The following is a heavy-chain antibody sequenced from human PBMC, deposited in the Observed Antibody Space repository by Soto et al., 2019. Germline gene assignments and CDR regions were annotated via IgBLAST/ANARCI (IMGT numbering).Heavy chain of an antibody. CDR1: GGPIRDFY. CDR3: ARMKRGYTCGSILDF. J-gene: IGHJ4*02. Sequence: SETLSLTCIVSGGPIRDFYWSWIRQPPGKGLEYIGYIFYSGSANYNPPLKSRVTISVDTSKNHFSLKLRSVTATDTAVYYCARMKRGYTCGSILDFWGQGTQVTVSS. D-gene: IGHD5-18*01. CDR2: IFYSGSA. V-gene: IGHV4-59*01.